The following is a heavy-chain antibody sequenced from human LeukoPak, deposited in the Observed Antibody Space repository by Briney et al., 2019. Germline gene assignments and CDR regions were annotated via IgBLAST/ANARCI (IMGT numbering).Heavy chain of an antibody. CDR1: GGSISSSSYY. Sequence: PSETLSLTCTVSGGSISSSSYYWGWIRQPPGKGLEWIGSIYYSGSTYYNPSLKSRVTISVDTSKNQFSLKLSSVTAADTAVYYCARPVVEIATIGAYGDWGQGTLVTVSS. CDR2: IYYSGST. CDR3: ARPVVEIATIGAYGD. V-gene: IGHV4-39*01. J-gene: IGHJ4*02. D-gene: IGHD5-24*01.